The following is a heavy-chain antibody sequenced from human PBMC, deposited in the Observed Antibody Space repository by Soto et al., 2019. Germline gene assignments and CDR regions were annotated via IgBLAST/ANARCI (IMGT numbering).Heavy chain of an antibody. CDR1: GYTFTSYG. Sequence: ASVKVSCKASGYTFTSYGISWVRQAPGQGLEWMGGVSAYNGNTKEGQKLQGSGNMTTDTSTSTAYMELRSTRSDDTAVYYCARGAATISFQYFDYWG. CDR2: VSAYNGNT. CDR3: ARGAATISFQYFDY. D-gene: IGHD1-26*01. J-gene: IGHJ4*01. V-gene: IGHV1-18*04.